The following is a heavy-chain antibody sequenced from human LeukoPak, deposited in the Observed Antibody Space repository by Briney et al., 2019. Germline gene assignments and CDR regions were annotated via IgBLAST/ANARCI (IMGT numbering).Heavy chain of an antibody. Sequence: GGSLRLSCAASGFTFSNAWMSWVRQAPGKGLEWVGRIKSNTDGGTAVYAAPVQGRFTISRDDSKNTLYLQMNSLKTEDTAVYYCTTYNIWGQGTMVTVSS. CDR3: TTYNI. CDR2: IKSNTDGGTA. CDR1: GFTFSNAW. V-gene: IGHV3-15*01. J-gene: IGHJ3*02.